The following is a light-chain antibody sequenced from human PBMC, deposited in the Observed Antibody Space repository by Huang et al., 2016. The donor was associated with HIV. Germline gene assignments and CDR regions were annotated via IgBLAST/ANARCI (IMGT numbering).Light chain of an antibody. CDR2: DVS. Sequence: EIVMTQSPPTLSASPGERATPSCRASQSVKRLAWYQQRPGQAPKLLVYDVSSRATGTPARFSGSGSGTDFTLTINTLQSEDFALYYCQQYDDWPPWSFGQGTRV. CDR1: QSVKR. CDR3: QQYDDWPPWS. J-gene: IGKJ1*01. V-gene: IGKV3-15*01.